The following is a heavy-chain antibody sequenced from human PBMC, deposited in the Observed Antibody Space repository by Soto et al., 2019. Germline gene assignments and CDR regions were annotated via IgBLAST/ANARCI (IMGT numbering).Heavy chain of an antibody. Sequence: QVQLVESGGGVVQPGRSLRLSCAASGFTFSSYGMHWVRQAPGKGLEWVAVISYDGSNKYYADSVKGRFTSSRDNSKNTLYLQMNSLRADDTAVYYCAKSLPILDYYCVMDVWVQWTTVTVSS. V-gene: IGHV3-30*18. CDR3: AKSLPILDYYCVMDV. CDR2: ISYDGSNK. CDR1: GFTFSSYG. J-gene: IGHJ6*01.